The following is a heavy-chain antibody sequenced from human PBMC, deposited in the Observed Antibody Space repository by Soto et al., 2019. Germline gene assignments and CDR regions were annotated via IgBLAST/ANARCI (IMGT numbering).Heavy chain of an antibody. V-gene: IGHV4-34*01. Sequence: QVQLQQWRAGLLKPSETLSLTCAVYGGSFSGYYWIWIRQPPGKGLEWIGEINHSGRTTYNPSLRSRVTMSVDPSKNQFSLKLGSVTAADTAVYYCARTRTSRWQLRGRVGFDYWGQGTLVTVSS. D-gene: IGHD3-16*01. CDR3: ARTRTSRWQLRGRVGFDY. J-gene: IGHJ4*02. CDR2: INHSGRT. CDR1: GGSFSGYY.